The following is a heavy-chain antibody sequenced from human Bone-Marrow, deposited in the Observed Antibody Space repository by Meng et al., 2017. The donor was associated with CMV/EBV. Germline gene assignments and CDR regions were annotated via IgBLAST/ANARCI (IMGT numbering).Heavy chain of an antibody. CDR2: INPNSGGT. CDR3: ARAKRELDQRIMFAFDI. V-gene: IGHV1-2*02. D-gene: IGHD1/OR15-1a*01. CDR1: GYTFTGYY. Sequence: ASVKVSCKASGYTFTGYYMHWVRQAPGQGLEWMGWINPNSGGTNYAQKFQGRVTMTRDTSISTAYMELSRLRSDDTAVYYCARAKRELDQRIMFAFDIWGQGTMVT. J-gene: IGHJ3*02.